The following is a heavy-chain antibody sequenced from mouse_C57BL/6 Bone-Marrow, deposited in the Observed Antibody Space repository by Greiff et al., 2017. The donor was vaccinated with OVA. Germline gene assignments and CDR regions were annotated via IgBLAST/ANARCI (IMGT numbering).Heavy chain of an antibody. D-gene: IGHD2-4*01. CDR2: IYPRSGNT. J-gene: IGHJ2*01. Sequence: VQLKQSGAELARPGASVKLSCKASGYTFTSYGISWVKQRTGQGLEWIGEIYPRSGNTYYNEKFKGKATLTADKSSSTAYMELRSLTSEDSAVYFCGYDYDGYYGCWGKGTTLTVAS. CDR1: GYTFTSYG. V-gene: IGHV1-81*01. CDR3: GYDYDGYYGC.